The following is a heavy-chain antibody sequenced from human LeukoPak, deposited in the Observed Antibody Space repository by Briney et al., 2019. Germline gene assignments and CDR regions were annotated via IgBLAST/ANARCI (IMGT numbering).Heavy chain of an antibody. CDR2: ISTDGSNK. J-gene: IGHJ4*02. D-gene: IGHD6-13*01. CDR3: AKGSSSSWFGGDSK. Sequence: PGGSLRLSCAASGFTFSNYGLHWVRQAPGKGLEWVALISTDGSNKNYADSVKGRFTISRDNSKNTLYLQMNSLRPEDTAVYYCAKGSSSSWFGGDSKWGQGTLVTVSS. CDR1: GFTFSNYG. V-gene: IGHV3-30*18.